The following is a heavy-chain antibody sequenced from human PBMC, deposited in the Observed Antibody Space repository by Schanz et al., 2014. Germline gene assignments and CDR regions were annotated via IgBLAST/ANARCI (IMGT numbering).Heavy chain of an antibody. CDR2: INVGNGNM. V-gene: IGHV1-3*01. Sequence: QVQLVQSGAEVKKPGASVKVSCKASGYTFTSYSIHWVRQAPGQGLEWMGWINVGNGNMKYSQKFQGRVTITRDTSASTAYMELTSLRSEDTAVYFCARDLTVDTGYVVRYYYYGMGVWGQGTTVTVSS. J-gene: IGHJ6*02. CDR3: ARDLTVDTGYVVRYYYYGMGV. D-gene: IGHD5-12*01. CDR1: GYTFTSYS.